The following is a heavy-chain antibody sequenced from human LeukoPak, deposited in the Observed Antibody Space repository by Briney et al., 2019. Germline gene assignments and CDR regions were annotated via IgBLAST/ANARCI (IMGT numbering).Heavy chain of an antibody. CDR1: GFTFSSYA. J-gene: IGHJ4*02. Sequence: PGGSLRLSCAASGFTFSSYAMGWVRQAPGKGLEWVSAISGSGGSTYYADSVKGRFTISRDNSKNTLYLQMNSLRAEDTAVYYCAKGDNTAMVLNYFDYWGQGTLVTVSS. CDR3: AKGDNTAMVLNYFDY. CDR2: ISGSGGST. D-gene: IGHD5-18*01. V-gene: IGHV3-23*01.